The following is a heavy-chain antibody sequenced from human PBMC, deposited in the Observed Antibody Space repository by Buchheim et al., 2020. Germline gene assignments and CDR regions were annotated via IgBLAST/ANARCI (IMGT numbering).Heavy chain of an antibody. CDR1: GFTFSSYG. CDR3: AKDGALEVVVPAAIGRGYYYYGMDV. CDR2: ISYDGSNK. J-gene: IGHJ6*02. Sequence: VQLVESGGGVVQPGRSLRLSCAASGFTFSSYGMHWVRQAPGKGLEWVAVISYDGSNKYYADSVKGRFTISRDNSKNTLYLQMNSLRAEDTAVYYCAKDGALEVVVPAAIGRGYYYYGMDVWGQGTT. V-gene: IGHV3-30*18. D-gene: IGHD2-2*02.